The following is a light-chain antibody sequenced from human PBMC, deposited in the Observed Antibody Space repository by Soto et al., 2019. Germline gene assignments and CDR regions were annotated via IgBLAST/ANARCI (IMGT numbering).Light chain of an antibody. CDR1: QSVTSY. Sequence: EIVLTQSPATLSLSPGERATLSCRASQSVTSYLAWYQQKPGQAPRLLIYDASNRATGIPARFSGSGSGTDFTLTISSLEPEDFAVYYCQQYDNSPLTFGGGTKVEVK. V-gene: IGKV3-11*01. J-gene: IGKJ4*01. CDR2: DAS. CDR3: QQYDNSPLT.